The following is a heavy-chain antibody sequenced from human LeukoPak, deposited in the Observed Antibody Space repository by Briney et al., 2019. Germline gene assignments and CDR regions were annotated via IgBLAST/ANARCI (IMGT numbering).Heavy chain of an antibody. V-gene: IGHV3-53*01. J-gene: IGHJ3*02. CDR2: TYTGGNS. CDR1: GFTVSSIH. Sequence: PGGSLRLSCAASGFTVSSIHMVWVRQAPGKGLERVSVTYTGGNSYYADSVKGRFIISRDISKNTLYLQMNSLRAEDSAPYYCARGGRGSAAVVAPRSFDIWGQGTMVTVSS. CDR3: ARGGRGSAAVVAPRSFDI. D-gene: IGHD3-22*01.